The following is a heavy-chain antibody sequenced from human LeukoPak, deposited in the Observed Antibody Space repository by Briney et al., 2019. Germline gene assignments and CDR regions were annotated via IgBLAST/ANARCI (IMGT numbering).Heavy chain of an antibody. CDR2: IWYDGSNK. V-gene: IGHV3-33*01. CDR3: ARGRYCSGGSCYYFDY. Sequence: AGRSLRLSCAASGFTFSSYGMHWVRQAPGKGLEWVAVIWYDGSNKYYADSVKGRFTISRDNSKNTLYLQMNSLRAEDTAVYYCARGRYCSGGSCYYFDYWGQGTLVTVSS. CDR1: GFTFSSYG. J-gene: IGHJ4*02. D-gene: IGHD2-15*01.